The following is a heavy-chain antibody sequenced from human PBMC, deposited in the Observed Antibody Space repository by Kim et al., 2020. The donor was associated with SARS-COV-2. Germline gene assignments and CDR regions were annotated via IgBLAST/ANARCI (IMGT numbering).Heavy chain of an antibody. V-gene: IGHV4-39*01. Sequence: SETLSLTCTVSGGSISSSSYYWGWIRQPPGKGLEWIGSIYYSGSTYYNPSLKSRVTISVDTSKNQFSLKLSSVTAADTAVYYCASLTIFGGSTFYYYGMDVWGQGTTVTVSS. CDR2: IYYSGST. CDR1: GGSISSSSYY. CDR3: ASLTIFGGSTFYYYGMDV. D-gene: IGHD3-3*01. J-gene: IGHJ6*02.